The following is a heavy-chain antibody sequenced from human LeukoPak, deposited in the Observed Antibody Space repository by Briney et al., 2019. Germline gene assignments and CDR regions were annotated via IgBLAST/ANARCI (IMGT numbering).Heavy chain of an antibody. J-gene: IGHJ6*02. CDR1: GDSVSSSTYY. Sequence: SETLSLTCTVSGDSVSSSTYYWDWIRQPPGKGLEWIGEINHSGSTNYNPSLKSRVTISVDTPKNQFSLKLSSVTAADTAVYYCARGGGSYSSSWYVYYGMDVWGQGTTVTVSS. V-gene: IGHV4-39*07. CDR3: ARGGGSYSSSWYVYYGMDV. D-gene: IGHD6-13*01. CDR2: INHSGST.